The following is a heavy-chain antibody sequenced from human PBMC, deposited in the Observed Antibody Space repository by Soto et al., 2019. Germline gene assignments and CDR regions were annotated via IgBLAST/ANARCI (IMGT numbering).Heavy chain of an antibody. V-gene: IGHV3-23*01. D-gene: IGHD6-19*01. Sequence: GGSLRPSCAASGFTFSSYAMSLVRQAPGMGLEWVSVISGTSGRTDYADSVKGRFTISRDNSKNTLYLQMNSLRADDTAVYYCAKDRISGSSGWPRFDPWGQGTLVTVSS. CDR3: AKDRISGSSGWPRFDP. CDR2: ISGTSGRT. CDR1: GFTFSSYA. J-gene: IGHJ5*02.